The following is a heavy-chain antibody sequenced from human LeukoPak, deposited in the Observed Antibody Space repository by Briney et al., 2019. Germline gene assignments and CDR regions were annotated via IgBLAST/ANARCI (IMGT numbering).Heavy chain of an antibody. J-gene: IGHJ5*02. CDR2: LSGGGGST. D-gene: IGHD2-2*01. CDR1: GFTFSSYT. V-gene: IGHV3-23*01. Sequence: GGSLRLSCAASGFTFSSYTMSWVRQAPGKGLDWVSGLSGGGGSTYYADSVKGRFTISRDNSKNTLYLQMNSLRAEDTAVYYCARTGYCSSTSCSAGFDPWGQGTLVTVSS. CDR3: ARTGYCSSTSCSAGFDP.